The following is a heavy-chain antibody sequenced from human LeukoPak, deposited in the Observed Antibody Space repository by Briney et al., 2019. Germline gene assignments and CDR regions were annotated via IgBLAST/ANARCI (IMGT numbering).Heavy chain of an antibody. CDR3: VTYSTGLYKGLEF. CDR2: INQDGTDK. V-gene: IGHV3-7*03. CDR1: GFTFTTYW. J-gene: IGHJ4*02. D-gene: IGHD2-8*02. Sequence: RGSLRLSCAASGFTFTTYWMSWIRQAPGKGLEWVANINQDGTDKYYVDSVKGRFTFSRDNAQNSLYLQMSSLRVEDTAVYYCVTYSTGLYKGLEFWGQGTQVTVSS.